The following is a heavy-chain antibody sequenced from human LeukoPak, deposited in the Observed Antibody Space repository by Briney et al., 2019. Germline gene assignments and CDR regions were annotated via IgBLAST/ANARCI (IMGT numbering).Heavy chain of an antibody. CDR2: IIPILGIA. CDR1: GGTFSSYT. CDR3: ARDVGSGDYYYYGMDV. D-gene: IGHD1-26*01. V-gene: IGHV1-69*04. J-gene: IGHJ6*02. Sequence: SVKVSCKASGGTFSSYTISWVRQAPGQGLEWMGRIIPILGIANYAQKFQGRVTITADKSMSTAYMELSSLRSEDTAVYYCARDVGSGDYYYYGMDVWGQGTTVTVSS.